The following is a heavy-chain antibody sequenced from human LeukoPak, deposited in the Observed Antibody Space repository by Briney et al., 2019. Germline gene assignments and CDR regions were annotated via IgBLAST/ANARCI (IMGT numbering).Heavy chain of an antibody. Sequence: SETLSLTCTVTGGSISNYYWIWIRQPPGKGLEWVGFIYYSGNTNYNPSLKSRVTISVDTSKNQFSLKLKSVTAADTAVYYCAGAREYSSSSGRAYYFDYWGQGTLVTVSS. CDR2: IYYSGNT. CDR1: GGSISNYY. J-gene: IGHJ4*02. D-gene: IGHD6-6*01. CDR3: AGAREYSSSSGRAYYFDY. V-gene: IGHV4-59*01.